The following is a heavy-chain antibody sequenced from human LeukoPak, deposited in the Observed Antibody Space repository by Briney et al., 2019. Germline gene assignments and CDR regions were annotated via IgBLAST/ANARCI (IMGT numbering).Heavy chain of an antibody. J-gene: IGHJ3*02. CDR3: ARGREYSYGYDAFDI. CDR2: ISSSGSTI. CDR1: GFTFSSYE. V-gene: IGHV3-48*03. D-gene: IGHD5-18*01. Sequence: PGGSLRLSCAASGFTFSSYEMNWVRQAPGKGLEWVSYISSSGSTIYYADSVKGRFTISRDNAKNSLYLQMNSLRAEDTAVYYCARGREYSYGYDAFDIWGQGTMVTVSS.